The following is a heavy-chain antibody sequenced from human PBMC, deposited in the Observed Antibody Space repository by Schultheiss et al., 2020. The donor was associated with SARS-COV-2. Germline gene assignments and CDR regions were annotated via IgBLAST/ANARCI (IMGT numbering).Heavy chain of an antibody. J-gene: IGHJ4*02. D-gene: IGHD3-10*01. V-gene: IGHV4-38-2*01. Sequence: SETLSLTCAVSGYSISSGYYWGWIRQPPGKGLEWIGSIYYSGSTYYNPSLKSRVTISVDTSKNQFSLKLSSVTAADTAVYYCARHSVLWFGELSNWGQGTLVTVSS. CDR1: GYSISSGYY. CDR3: ARHSVLWFGELSN. CDR2: IYYSGST.